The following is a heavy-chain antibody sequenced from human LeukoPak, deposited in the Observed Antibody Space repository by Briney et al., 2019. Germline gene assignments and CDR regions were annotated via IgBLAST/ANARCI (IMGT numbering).Heavy chain of an antibody. CDR3: AKTEPGGWFDP. D-gene: IGHD1-14*01. J-gene: IGHJ5*02. CDR2: ISYDGSNK. V-gene: IGHV3-30-3*02. CDR1: GFTFSSYA. Sequence: GGSLRLSCAASGFTFSSYAMHWVRQAPGKGLEWVAVISYDGSNKYYADSVKGRFTISRDNSKNTLYLQMNSLRAEDTAVYYCAKTEPGGWFDPWGQGTLVTVSS.